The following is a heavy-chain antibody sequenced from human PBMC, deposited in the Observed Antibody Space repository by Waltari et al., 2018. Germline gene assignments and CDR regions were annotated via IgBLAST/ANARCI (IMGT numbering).Heavy chain of an antibody. Sequence: QVQLVESGGGVVQPGGSLRLSCAASGFTFSSYGMHWFPQAPGKGLEWVAFIRYDGSNKYYADSVKCRFTISRDNSKNTLYLQMNSLRAEDTAVYYCAKDRCSSTSCFWGSFDYWGQGTLVTVSS. V-gene: IGHV3-30*02. D-gene: IGHD2-2*01. CDR1: GFTFSSYG. CDR2: IRYDGSNK. J-gene: IGHJ4*02. CDR3: AKDRCSSTSCFWGSFDY.